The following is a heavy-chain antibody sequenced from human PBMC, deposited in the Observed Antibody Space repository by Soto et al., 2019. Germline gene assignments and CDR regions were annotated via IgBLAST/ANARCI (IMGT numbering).Heavy chain of an antibody. CDR1: GGTFSSYA. D-gene: IGHD3-3*01. Sequence: SVKVSCKASGGTFSSYAISWVRQAPVQGLEWMGGIIPIFGTASYAQEFQGRVTITADESTSTAYMELSSLRSEDTAVYYCARVVGITIFGVVTSGNGMDVWGQGTTVTVSS. CDR2: IIPIFGTA. J-gene: IGHJ6*02. CDR3: ARVVGITIFGVVTSGNGMDV. V-gene: IGHV1-69*01.